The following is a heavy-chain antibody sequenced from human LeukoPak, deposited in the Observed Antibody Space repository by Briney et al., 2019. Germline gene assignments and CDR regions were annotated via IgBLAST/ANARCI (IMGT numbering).Heavy chain of an antibody. CDR2: IYTSGST. CDR1: GGSISSYY. Sequence: PSETLSLTCTVSGGSISSYYWSWIRQPAGKGLEWIGRIYTSGSTNYNPSLKSRVTMSVDTSKNQFSLKLSSVTAADTAVYYCARGRDWKYLSHFDYWGQGTLVTVSS. D-gene: IGHD1-7*01. V-gene: IGHV4-4*07. J-gene: IGHJ4*02. CDR3: ARGRDWKYLSHFDY.